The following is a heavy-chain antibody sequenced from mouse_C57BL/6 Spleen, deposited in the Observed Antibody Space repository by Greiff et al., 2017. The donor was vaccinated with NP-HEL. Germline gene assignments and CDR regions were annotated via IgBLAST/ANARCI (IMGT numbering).Heavy chain of an antibody. Sequence: QVQLKQSGAELVRPGTSVKVSCKASGYAFTNYLIEWVKQRPGQGLEWIGVINPGSGGTNYNEKFKGKATLTADKSSSTAYMQLRSLTSEDSAVYFCARYDRAGAMDYWGQGTSVTVSS. CDR2: INPGSGGT. V-gene: IGHV1-54*01. D-gene: IGHD2-14*01. CDR3: ARYDRAGAMDY. CDR1: GYAFTNYL. J-gene: IGHJ4*01.